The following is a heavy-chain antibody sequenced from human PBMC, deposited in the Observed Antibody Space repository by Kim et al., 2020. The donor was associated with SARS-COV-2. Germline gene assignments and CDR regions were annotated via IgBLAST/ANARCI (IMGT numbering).Heavy chain of an antibody. Sequence: SETLSLTCTVSGGSVSSDNYYWSWVRQSPGKGLEWIAYIYFSGSTSYNPSLKSRVTISLDTSKNQFSLKLSSVTAADTAVYYCARLRRDGHNYPYYFDY. CDR3: ARLRRDGHNYPYYFDY. CDR1: GGSVSSDNYY. J-gene: IGHJ4*01. D-gene: IGHD5-12*01. V-gene: IGHV4-61*01. CDR2: IYFSGST.